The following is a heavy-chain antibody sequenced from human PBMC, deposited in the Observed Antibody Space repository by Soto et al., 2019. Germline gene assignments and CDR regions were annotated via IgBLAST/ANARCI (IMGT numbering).Heavy chain of an antibody. CDR1: GGSISSSRYY. Sequence: ETLSLTCTVSGGSISSSRYYWGWIRQPPGKGLEWIGSVYYNGSTHYNPSLKSRVTISVDTSKNQFSLKVRSVTAADTAVYYCARPTIFGVVTDAFDIWGQGTTVTVSS. CDR3: ARPTIFGVVTDAFDI. D-gene: IGHD3-3*01. V-gene: IGHV4-39*01. CDR2: VYYNGST. J-gene: IGHJ3*02.